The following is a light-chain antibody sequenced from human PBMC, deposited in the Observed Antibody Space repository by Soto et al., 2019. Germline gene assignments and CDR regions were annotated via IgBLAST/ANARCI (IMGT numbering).Light chain of an antibody. CDR2: KAS. V-gene: IGKV1-5*03. CDR1: QTVSSW. CDR3: QQYNSYSD. J-gene: IGKJ5*01. Sequence: IQMPQSPTTLSASVGDSVTITCRASQTVSSWLAWYQQKPGKAPKLLIYKASSLERGVPSRFSGSGSGTEFTLTISSLQPDDFAVYYCQQYNSYSDFGQGTRLENK.